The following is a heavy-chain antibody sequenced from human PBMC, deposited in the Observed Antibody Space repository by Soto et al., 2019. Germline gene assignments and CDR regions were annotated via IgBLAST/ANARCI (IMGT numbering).Heavy chain of an antibody. CDR3: SIPSYYFYGMYV. Sequence: EVQLVESGGGLVQPGGSLRLSCAASGFTFSSYWMSWVRQAPGKGLVWVANIKQDGSEKYYVDSGKGRFTISIDNAKNSLYLQMNSLRAEDTAVYYCSIPSYYFYGMYVWGQGTTVTVSS. CDR1: GFTFSSYW. J-gene: IGHJ6*02. V-gene: IGHV3-7*05. CDR2: IKQDGSEK.